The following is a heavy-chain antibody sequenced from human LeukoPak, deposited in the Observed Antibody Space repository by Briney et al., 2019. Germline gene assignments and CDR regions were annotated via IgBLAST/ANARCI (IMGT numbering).Heavy chain of an antibody. CDR3: ARADFYGSGSHPPGGFDY. J-gene: IGHJ4*02. CDR1: GFTFSTYA. CDR2: ISYDGSNT. Sequence: GRSLRLSCAASGFTFSTYAMHWVRQAPGKGLEWVAVISYDGSNTYYADSVKGRFIISRDSSKNTLYLQMSSLRAEDTGVYYCARADFYGSGSHPPGGFDYWGQGTLVTVSS. V-gene: IGHV3-30*04. D-gene: IGHD3-10*01.